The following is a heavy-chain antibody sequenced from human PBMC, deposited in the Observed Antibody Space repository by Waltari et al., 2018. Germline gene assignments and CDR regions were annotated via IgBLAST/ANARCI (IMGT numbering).Heavy chain of an antibody. V-gene: IGHV3-48*01. CDR1: GFTFRSYG. Sequence: EVQLVESGGGLVQPGGSLRLSCAASGFTFRSYGLNGVRQAPGKGLDWFSYISSSSSTIYYADSVKGRFTISRDNVKNSLYLQMNSLRAEDTAVYYCARDGEVPFDYWGQGTLVTVSS. CDR2: ISSSSSTI. J-gene: IGHJ4*02. CDR3: ARDGEVPFDY. D-gene: IGHD3-16*01.